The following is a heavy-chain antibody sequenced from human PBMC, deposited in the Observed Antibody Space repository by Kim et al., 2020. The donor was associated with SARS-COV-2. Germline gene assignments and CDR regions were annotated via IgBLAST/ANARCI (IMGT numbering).Heavy chain of an antibody. D-gene: IGHD5-18*01. V-gene: IGHV4-59*01. Sequence: NPSLKSRVTISVDTSKNQFSLKLSSVTAADTAVYYCASTRGYSYGPGFDYWGQGTLVTVSS. CDR3: ASTRGYSYGPGFDY. J-gene: IGHJ4*02.